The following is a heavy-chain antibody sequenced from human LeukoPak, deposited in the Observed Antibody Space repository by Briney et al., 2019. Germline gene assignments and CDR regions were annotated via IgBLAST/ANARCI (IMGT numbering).Heavy chain of an antibody. Sequence: ASVTVSCKASGYTFTSYGISWVRQAPGQGLEWMGWISAYNGNTNYAQKLQGRVTMTTDTSTSTAYMELRSLRSDDTAVYYCARYYGDRHYYYYYGMDVWGQGTTVTVSS. D-gene: IGHD4-17*01. J-gene: IGHJ6*02. V-gene: IGHV1-18*01. CDR3: ARYYGDRHYYYYYGMDV. CDR2: ISAYNGNT. CDR1: GYTFTSYG.